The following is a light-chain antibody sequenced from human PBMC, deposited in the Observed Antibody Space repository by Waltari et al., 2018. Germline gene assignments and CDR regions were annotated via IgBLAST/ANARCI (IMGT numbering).Light chain of an antibody. J-gene: IGKJ1*01. CDR3: QQYYSYPQA. Sequence: AIRITQSPSSLSASTGDRVTITCRASQGISSYLAWYQQKPGKDTKLLIYAASTLQSGIPSRFRGGGSGTDFTLTISCLQSEDFATCYCQQYYSYPQAFGQGTNVEIK. CDR1: QGISSY. CDR2: AAS. V-gene: IGKV1-8*01.